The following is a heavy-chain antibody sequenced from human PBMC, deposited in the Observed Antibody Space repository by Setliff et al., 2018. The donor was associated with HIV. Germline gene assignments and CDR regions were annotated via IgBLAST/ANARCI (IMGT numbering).Heavy chain of an antibody. D-gene: IGHD3-10*01. V-gene: IGHV4-59*01. Sequence: SETLSLTCSVSGISITNNYWTWIRQPPGKGLEWIGFIYYSGTTNYNPSLKSRATMSLDTSKNQFSLEVNSLSSADTAVYYCARMVIQFGDYHFDDWGQGALVTVSS. CDR3: ARMVIQFGDYHFDD. CDR1: GISITNNY. J-gene: IGHJ4*02. CDR2: IYYSGTT.